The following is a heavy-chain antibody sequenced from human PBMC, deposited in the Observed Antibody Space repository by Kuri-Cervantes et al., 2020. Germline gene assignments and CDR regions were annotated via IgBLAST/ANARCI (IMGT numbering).Heavy chain of an antibody. CDR3: ARGSTSSWYRGDYYYGMDV. D-gene: IGHD6-13*01. Sequence: ASVKVSCKASGYTFTSYAMHWVRQAPGQGLEWMGWINPNSGGTNYAQKFQGRVTMTRNTSISTAYMELSSLRSEDTAVYYCARGSTSSWYRGDYYYGMDVWGQGTTVTVSS. V-gene: IGHV1-2*02. CDR1: GYTFTSYA. CDR2: INPNSGGT. J-gene: IGHJ6*02.